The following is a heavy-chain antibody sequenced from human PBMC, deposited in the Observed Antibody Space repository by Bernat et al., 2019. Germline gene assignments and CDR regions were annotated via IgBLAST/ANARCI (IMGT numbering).Heavy chain of an antibody. J-gene: IGHJ4*02. CDR3: AREHIVGSNRGFDY. Sequence: QVQLVESGGGVVQPGRSLRLSCAASGFTFSDNAMHWVRKAPGKGLEWVAVIWHDGSNENYAESVKGRFTISRDNSESTLYLQMNSLRAEDSALYYCAREHIVGSNRGFDYWGQGTLVTVSS. CDR1: GFTFSDNA. CDR2: IWHDGSNE. D-gene: IGHD7-27*01. V-gene: IGHV3-33*01.